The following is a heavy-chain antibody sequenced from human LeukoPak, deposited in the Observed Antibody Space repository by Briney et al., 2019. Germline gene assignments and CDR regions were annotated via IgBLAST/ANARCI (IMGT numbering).Heavy chain of an antibody. V-gene: IGHV3-9*01. CDR2: ISWNSGSI. Sequence: PGGSLRLSCAASGFTFDDYAMHWVRQAPGKGLEWVSSISWNSGSIDYADSVKGRFTISRDNAKNSLYLQMNSLRAEDTAVYYCARDLDYDSSGPHAFDIWGQGTMVTVSS. CDR1: GFTFDDYA. CDR3: ARDLDYDSSGPHAFDI. D-gene: IGHD3-22*01. J-gene: IGHJ3*02.